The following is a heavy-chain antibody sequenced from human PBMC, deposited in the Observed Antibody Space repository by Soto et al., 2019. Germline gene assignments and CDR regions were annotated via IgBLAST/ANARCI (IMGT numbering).Heavy chain of an antibody. D-gene: IGHD2-15*01. V-gene: IGHV1-69*01. CDR1: GVTFSRQD. J-gene: IGHJ4*02. CDR2: IIPIFGTP. CDR3: ATNEGRGGSSFDY. Sequence: QVQLVQSGAEVKKPGSSVKVSCKASGVTFSRQDMRWVRQAPGQGLEWMGGIIPIFGTPQYAEKFQDRVTITEDESTSTAYMEMSSLTSEDTAVYYCATNEGRGGSSFDYWGQGTLVTVSS.